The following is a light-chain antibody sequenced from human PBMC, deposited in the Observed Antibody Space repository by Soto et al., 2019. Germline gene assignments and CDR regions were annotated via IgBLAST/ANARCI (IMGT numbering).Light chain of an antibody. J-gene: IGLJ2*01. Sequence: QSALTQPPSASGSPGQSVTISCTGTSSDVGGYNYVSWYQQHPGKAPKLMIYEVSKRPSGVPDRFSGSKSGNTASLTVSGRQAEDEADYYCSSYAGSNNFEDVVFGGGTKLTVL. CDR1: SSDVGGYNY. V-gene: IGLV2-8*01. CDR3: SSYAGSNNFEDVV. CDR2: EVS.